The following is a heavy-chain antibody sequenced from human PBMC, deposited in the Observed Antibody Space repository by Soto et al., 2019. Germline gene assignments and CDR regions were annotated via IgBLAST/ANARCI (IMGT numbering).Heavy chain of an antibody. CDR2: FAHENGEK. J-gene: IGHJ4*02. Sequence: SVKVSCKVSGNTLSDFSMHWVRQAPGKGLEWMGVFAHENGEKHYEHRFQGRVTMNEDTSPETAYMELNSMTSEDTAVYYCATDDTHGYYTFNYWGQGAMVTVSS. D-gene: IGHD3-22*01. CDR3: ATDDTHGYYTFNY. CDR1: GNTLSDFS. V-gene: IGHV1-24*01.